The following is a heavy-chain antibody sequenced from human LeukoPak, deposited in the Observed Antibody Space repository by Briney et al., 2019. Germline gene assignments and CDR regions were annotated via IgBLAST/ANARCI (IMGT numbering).Heavy chain of an antibody. D-gene: IGHD1-26*01. V-gene: IGHV3-7*01. J-gene: IGHJ4*02. CDR3: TRENSGSLSLEY. CDR1: GYTFSIYW. Sequence: GGSLRLSCAASGYTFSIYWMNWVRQAPGKGLEWVASIKQDGSEIYYMESVQGRFTISRDNDMNFLYLQLGSLRAEDTAVYYCTRENSGSLSLEYWGQGTLVTVSS. CDR2: IKQDGSEI.